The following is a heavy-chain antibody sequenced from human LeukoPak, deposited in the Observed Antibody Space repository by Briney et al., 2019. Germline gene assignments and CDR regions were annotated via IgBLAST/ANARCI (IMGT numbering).Heavy chain of an antibody. CDR3: AKDLVVRGGYYFDY. J-gene: IGHJ4*02. V-gene: IGHV3-23*01. Sequence: GGSLRLSCAASGFTFSSYAMSWVRQAPGKGLEWVSTISGSGGSTYYADSVKGRFTISRDNSKNTLYLQMNSLRAEDTAVYYCAKDLVVRGGYYFDYWGQGTLVTVSS. D-gene: IGHD3-10*01. CDR1: GFTFSSYA. CDR2: ISGSGGST.